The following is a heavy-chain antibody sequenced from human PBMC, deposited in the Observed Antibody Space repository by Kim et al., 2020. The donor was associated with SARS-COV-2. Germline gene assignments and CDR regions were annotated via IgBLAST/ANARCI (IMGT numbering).Heavy chain of an antibody. CDR1: GFTFSSYA. CDR3: AKDMIQGWFGDSLFDY. CDR2: ISGSGGST. D-gene: IGHD3-10*01. J-gene: IGHJ4*02. V-gene: IGHV3-23*01. Sequence: GGSLRLSCAASGFTFSSYAMSWVRQAPGKGLEWVSAISGSGGSTYYADSVKGRFTISRDNSKNTLYLQMNSLRAEDTAVYYCAKDMIQGWFGDSLFDYWGQGTLVTVSS.